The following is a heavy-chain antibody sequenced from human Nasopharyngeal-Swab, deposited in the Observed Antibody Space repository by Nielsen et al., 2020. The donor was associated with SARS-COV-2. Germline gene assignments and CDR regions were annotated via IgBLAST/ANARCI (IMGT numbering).Heavy chain of an antibody. Sequence: SLKISCAASGFGFDDYAMHWVRQPPGKGLEWVSRISWNSGNKHYADSVKGRFTISRDNSQNTLFLQMNSLRAEDTAVYYCAKVGGGWNYFDNWGQGTLVTVSS. V-gene: IGHV3-9*01. CDR3: AKVGGGWNYFDN. CDR1: GFGFDDYA. CDR2: ISWNSGNK. J-gene: IGHJ4*02. D-gene: IGHD4-23*01.